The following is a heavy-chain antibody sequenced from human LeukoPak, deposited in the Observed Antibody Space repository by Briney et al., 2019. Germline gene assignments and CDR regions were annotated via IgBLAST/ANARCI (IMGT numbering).Heavy chain of an antibody. Sequence: GGSLRLSCAASGFTFSSFAMNWVRQAPGKGLEWVSVISGSGDSTNYADSVKGRFTISRDNSKNTLYLQMNSLRAEDTALYYCAKSDCTGAGCYTQKDWGQGALVTVSS. CDR3: AKSDCTGAGCYTQKD. CDR2: ISGSGDST. CDR1: GFTFSSFA. J-gene: IGHJ4*02. D-gene: IGHD2-2*02. V-gene: IGHV3-23*01.